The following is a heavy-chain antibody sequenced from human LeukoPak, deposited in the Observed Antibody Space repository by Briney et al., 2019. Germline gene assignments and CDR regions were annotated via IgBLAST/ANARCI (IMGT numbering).Heavy chain of an antibody. Sequence: ASVKVSCKASGYTFTSYAIHWVRQAPGQRLEWMGWINAGNGNTKYSQKFQGRVAVTRDTSASTAYMELSSLRSEDTAVYYRAVGTTGSTVHFDYWGQGTLVTVSS. CDR3: AVGTTGSTVHFDY. V-gene: IGHV1-3*01. CDR2: INAGNGNT. D-gene: IGHD4-17*01. J-gene: IGHJ4*02. CDR1: GYTFTSYA.